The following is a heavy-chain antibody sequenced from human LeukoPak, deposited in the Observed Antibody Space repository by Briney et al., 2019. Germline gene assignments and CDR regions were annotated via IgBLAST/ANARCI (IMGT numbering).Heavy chain of an antibody. Sequence: KPSETLSLTCTVSGGSISSHYWSWVRQPPGKGLEWIGYIYYSGSTNYNPSLKGRVTISVDTSKNQFSLKLSSVTAADTAVYYCARDSLGDYYYYMDVWGKGTTVTVSS. V-gene: IGHV4-59*11. J-gene: IGHJ6*03. CDR3: ARDSLGDYYYYMDV. CDR1: GGSISSHY. CDR2: IYYSGST.